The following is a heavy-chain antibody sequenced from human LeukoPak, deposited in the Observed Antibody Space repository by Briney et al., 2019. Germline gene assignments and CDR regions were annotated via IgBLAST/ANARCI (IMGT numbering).Heavy chain of an antibody. V-gene: IGHV4-4*02. J-gene: IGHJ4*02. Sequence: SETLSLTCAVSGGSISSSNWWSWVRQPPGKGLEWIGEIYHSGSTNYNPSLKSRVTISVDKSKNQFSLKLSSVTAADTAVYYCARGHPFRVGATTFDYWGQGTLVTVSS. CDR3: ARGHPFRVGATTFDY. CDR2: IYHSGST. D-gene: IGHD1-26*01. CDR1: GGSISSSNW.